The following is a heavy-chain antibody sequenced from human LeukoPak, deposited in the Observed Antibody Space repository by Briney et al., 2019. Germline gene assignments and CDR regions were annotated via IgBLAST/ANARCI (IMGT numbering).Heavy chain of an antibody. D-gene: IGHD2-2*01. CDR3: ARHYCSSTSCYGFDP. V-gene: IGHV5-51*01. J-gene: IGHJ5*02. Sequence: GESLKISCKGSGYSFTSYWIGWVRQMPGKGLEWMGIIYPGDSDTRYSPSFQGQVTISADKPISTAYLQWSSLKASDTAMYYCARHYCSSTSCYGFDPWGQGTLVTVSS. CDR2: IYPGDSDT. CDR1: GYSFTSYW.